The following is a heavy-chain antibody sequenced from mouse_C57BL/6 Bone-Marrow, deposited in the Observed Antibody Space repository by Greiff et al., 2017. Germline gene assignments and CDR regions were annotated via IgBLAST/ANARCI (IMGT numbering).Heavy chain of an antibody. D-gene: IGHD2-3*01. J-gene: IGHJ2*01. CDR2: INPSSGYT. Sequence: VQLQQSGAELAKPGASVKLSCKASGYTFTSYWMHWVKQRPGQGLEWIGYINPSSGYTNYNQKFKGKSTLTVDKSSSTAYMQLSSLTSEDSAVYYCAREDDGYYPDYWGQGTTLTVSS. CDR3: AREDDGYYPDY. CDR1: GYTFTSYW. V-gene: IGHV1-7*01.